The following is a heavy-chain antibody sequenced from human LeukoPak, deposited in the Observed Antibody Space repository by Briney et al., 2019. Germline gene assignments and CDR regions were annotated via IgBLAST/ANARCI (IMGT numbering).Heavy chain of an antibody. CDR1: GFIFSNYA. CDR3: VKGAAAGLVDWFDP. J-gene: IGHJ5*02. V-gene: IGHV3-23*01. CDR2: ITGRGDET. Sequence: GGSLRLSCAASGFIFSNYALMWVRQAPGKGLEWVSSITGRGDETFYADSVKGRFSLSRDNSKNMLYLQLYSLGAEDTAIYYCVKGAAAGLVDWFDPWGQGTLVTVSS. D-gene: IGHD6-13*01.